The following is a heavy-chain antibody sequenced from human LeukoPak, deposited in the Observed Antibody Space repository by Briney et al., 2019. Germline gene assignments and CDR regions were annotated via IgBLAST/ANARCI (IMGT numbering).Heavy chain of an antibody. CDR3: AELGITMIGGV. CDR1: GFTFSSYE. J-gene: IGHJ6*04. CDR2: ISSSGSTI. Sequence: GGSLRLSCAASGFTFSSYEMNGVRQARGKGLEGGSYISSSGSTIYYADAVKGRFTISRDNAKNSLYLQMNSLRAEDTAVYYCAELGITMIGGVWGKGTTVTISS. V-gene: IGHV3-48*03. D-gene: IGHD3-10*02.